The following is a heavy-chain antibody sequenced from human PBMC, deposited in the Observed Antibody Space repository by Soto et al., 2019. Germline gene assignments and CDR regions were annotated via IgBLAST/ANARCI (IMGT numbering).Heavy chain of an antibody. V-gene: IGHV3-74*01. CDR3: ARDGQLLVPRDY. J-gene: IGHJ4*02. CDR1: GFTFSSYW. Sequence: EVQLVESGGHLVQPGGSLRLSCAASGFTFSSYWMHWVRQAPGKGLVWVSGINYDGSDTIYADSAKGRFTISRDNARNALYLQMNSLRAAGTAVYYCARDGQLLVPRDYWGQGTLVTVSS. D-gene: IGHD6-13*01. CDR2: INYDGSDT.